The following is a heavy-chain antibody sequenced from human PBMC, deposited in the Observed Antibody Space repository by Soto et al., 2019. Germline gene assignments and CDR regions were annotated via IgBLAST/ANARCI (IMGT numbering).Heavy chain of an antibody. CDR2: INTDGSTT. V-gene: IGHV3-74*01. CDR1: GFIFSYHW. CDR3: ARVIVAATGIDY. D-gene: IGHD1-26*01. J-gene: IGHJ4*02. Sequence: EVQLVDSGGGLVQPGGSLRLSCAASGFIFSYHWMHWVRQAPGKGLVWVSRINTDGSTTNYADSVKGRFTISRDNVKNTLHLQMNSLRAEDTAVYYCARVIVAATGIDYWGQGTLVTVSS.